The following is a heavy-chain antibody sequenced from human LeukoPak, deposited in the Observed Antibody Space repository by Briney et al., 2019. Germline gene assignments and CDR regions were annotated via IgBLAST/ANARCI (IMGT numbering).Heavy chain of an antibody. CDR1: GGSFSGYY. V-gene: IGHV4-34*01. CDR2: INHSGSA. Sequence: SETLSLTCAVYGGSFSGYYWSWIRQPPGKGLEWIGEINHSGSANYNPSLKSRVTISVDTSKNQFSLKLSSVTPADTAVYYCARGLRFWSAYYASPFDYWGQGTLVTVSS. J-gene: IGHJ4*02. D-gene: IGHD3-3*01. CDR3: ARGLRFWSAYYASPFDY.